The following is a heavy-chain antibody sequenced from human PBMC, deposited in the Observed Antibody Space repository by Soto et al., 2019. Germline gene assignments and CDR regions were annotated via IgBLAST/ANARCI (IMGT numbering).Heavy chain of an antibody. CDR1: GYTFSSYA. V-gene: IGHV1-3*01. Sequence: GASVKVSCKASGYTFSSYAMHWVRQAPGQTLEWMGWINAGYGNTKSSQKFQDRVTISRDTSASTAYMELTSLRSEDTAVYYCARDTGDGTFDFWGQGTLVTVSS. CDR2: INAGYGNT. CDR3: ARDTGDGTFDF. D-gene: IGHD7-27*01. J-gene: IGHJ4*02.